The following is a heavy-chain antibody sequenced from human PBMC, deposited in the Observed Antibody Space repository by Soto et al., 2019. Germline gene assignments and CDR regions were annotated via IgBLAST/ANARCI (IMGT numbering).Heavy chain of an antibody. CDR1: GYTFTSYA. V-gene: IGHV1-3*01. CDR2: INAGNGNT. D-gene: IGHD2-8*01. Sequence: QVQLVQSGAEVKKPGASVKVSCKASGYTFTSYAMHWVRQAPGQRLEWMGWINAGNGNTKYSQKFQGRVTITRDTSASTAYMELSSLRSEDTAVYYCARDPLIRCNNGVCPFDYWGQGTLVTVSS. CDR3: ARDPLIRCNNGVCPFDY. J-gene: IGHJ4*02.